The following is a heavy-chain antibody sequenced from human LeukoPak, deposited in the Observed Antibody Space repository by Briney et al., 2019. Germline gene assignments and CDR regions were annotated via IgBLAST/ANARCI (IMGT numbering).Heavy chain of an antibody. CDR3: AREGRDGYNYRALDY. J-gene: IGHJ4*02. CDR2: IYSGGTT. Sequence: SETLSLTCIVSGDSISNYFWSWIRQPAGKELEWLGRIYSGGTTNYNPSLKSRVTMSVDTSKNQFSLNLSSVTAADTAVYYCAREGRDGYNYRALDYWGQGTLVSVSS. V-gene: IGHV4-4*07. CDR1: GDSISNYF. D-gene: IGHD5-24*01.